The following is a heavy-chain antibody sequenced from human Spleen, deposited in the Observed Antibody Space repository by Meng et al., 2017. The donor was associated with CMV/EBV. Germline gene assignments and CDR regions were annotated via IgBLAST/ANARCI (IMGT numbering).Heavy chain of an antibody. J-gene: IGHJ4*02. CDR3: ARDNNWGPDY. V-gene: IGHV1-2*02. CDR1: GYTFTAHY. D-gene: IGHD7-27*01. CDR2: IHSHRGDT. Sequence: VSCKASGYTFTAHYFHWVRQAPGQGLERMGWIHSHRGDTNYAQQFQGRVTLTRDTSINTGYMELTRLTSDDTAVYYCARDNNWGPDYWGQGTLVTVSS.